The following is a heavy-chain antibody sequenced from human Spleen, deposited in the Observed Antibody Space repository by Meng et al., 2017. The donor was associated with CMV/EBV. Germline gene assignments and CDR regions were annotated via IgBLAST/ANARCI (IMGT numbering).Heavy chain of an antibody. CDR2: ISAYHGNT. D-gene: IGHD6-13*01. V-gene: IGHV1-18*01. CDR3: ARDAGNGRLTVDY. Sequence: QVVLVQTGGGLKKPGDSVKASRKASCYTFTTYGISWVRQAPGQGLEWMGWISAYHGNTNYAQKLQDRVSMTTDTSTSTVYMELSSLRSDDTAVYYCARDAGNGRLTVDYWGQGTLVTVSS. J-gene: IGHJ4*02. CDR1: CYTFTTYG.